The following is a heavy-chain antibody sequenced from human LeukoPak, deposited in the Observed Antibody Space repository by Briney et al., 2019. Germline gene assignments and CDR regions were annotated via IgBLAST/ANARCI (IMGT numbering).Heavy chain of an antibody. D-gene: IGHD5-12*01. V-gene: IGHV4-59*02. CDR1: GGPVSSYY. J-gene: IGHJ5*02. CDR2: IKSSGSS. Sequence: PSETLSLTCTVSGGPVSSYYWSCIRQPPGKGLEWIGYIKSSGSSNYNPSLKSRVTISMDTSKNQFSLRLNSVTAADTAVYYCARDGTVATNWFDPWGQGTLVTVSS. CDR3: ARDGTVATNWFDP.